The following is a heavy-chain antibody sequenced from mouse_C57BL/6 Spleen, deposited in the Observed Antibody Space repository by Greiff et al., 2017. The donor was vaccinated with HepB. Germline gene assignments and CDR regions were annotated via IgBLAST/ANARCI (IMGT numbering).Heavy chain of an antibody. CDR2: INPYNGGT. Sequence: VQLQQSGPVLVKPGASVKMSCKASGYTFTDYYMNWVKQSHGKSLEWIGVINPYNGGTSYNQKFKGKATLTVDKSSSTAYMELNSLTSEDSAVYYCAREGGGNYGGMDYWGQGTSVTVSS. D-gene: IGHD2-1*01. CDR3: AREGGGNYGGMDY. V-gene: IGHV1-19*01. CDR1: GYTFTDYY. J-gene: IGHJ4*01.